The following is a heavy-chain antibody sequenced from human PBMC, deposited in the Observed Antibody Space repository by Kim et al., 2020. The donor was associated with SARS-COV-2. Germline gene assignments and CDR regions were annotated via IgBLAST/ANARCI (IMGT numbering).Heavy chain of an antibody. D-gene: IGHD3-16*02. CDR1: GFIFSDYS. Sequence: GGSLRLSCAASGFIFSDYSMNWIRQAPGKGLEWVSYICTNGNTKYYADSVKGRFIISRDNTKNSLYLQMNSLRAEDTAVYYCARLRLFYDYVWRSYRIPFDYWGQGTLVTVSS. CDR3: ARLRLFYDYVWRSYRIPFDY. CDR2: ICTNGNTK. J-gene: IGHJ4*02. V-gene: IGHV3-11*01.